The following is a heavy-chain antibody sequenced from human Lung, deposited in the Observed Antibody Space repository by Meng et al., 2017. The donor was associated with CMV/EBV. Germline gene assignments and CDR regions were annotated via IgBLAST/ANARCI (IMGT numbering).Heavy chain of an antibody. Sequence: SCTASGFTFSTYDFHWVRQPTGKGLEWVSSIGTVGDTYSIGAVKGRFIIFREDAKNTVYLQMNGQRDGDKGLYYCARARSPTHVDYLGQGSLVTVSS. CDR2: IGTVGDT. J-gene: IGHJ4*02. V-gene: IGHV3-13*01. CDR3: ARARSPTHVDY. CDR1: GFTFSTYD.